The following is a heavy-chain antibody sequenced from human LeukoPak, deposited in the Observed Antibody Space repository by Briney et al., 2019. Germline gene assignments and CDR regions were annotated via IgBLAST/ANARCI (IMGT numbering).Heavy chain of an antibody. CDR2: IYPGDSDT. J-gene: IGHJ4*02. Sequence: GESLKISCKGSGYSFTSYWIGWVRQMPGKGLEWMGIIYPGDSDTRYSPSFQGQVTISADKSISTAYLQWSSLKASDTAMYYCARSPYSSGWWPEFDYWGQGTLVTVSS. CDR3: ARSPYSSGWWPEFDY. V-gene: IGHV5-51*01. CDR1: GYSFTSYW. D-gene: IGHD6-19*01.